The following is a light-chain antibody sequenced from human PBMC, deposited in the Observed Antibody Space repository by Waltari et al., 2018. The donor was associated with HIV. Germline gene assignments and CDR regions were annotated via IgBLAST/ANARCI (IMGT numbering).Light chain of an antibody. Sequence: DIQMTQSPPSLSASVGDRVTITCRASRNIITYLNWYQQKPGEAPKLLIYSATSLPSGVPSRFRGSGVGTDFTLTISSLQPDDLATYYCQQSFVTQYTFGPGTKVDIK. CDR1: RNIITY. J-gene: IGKJ3*01. V-gene: IGKV1-39*01. CDR2: SAT. CDR3: QQSFVTQYT.